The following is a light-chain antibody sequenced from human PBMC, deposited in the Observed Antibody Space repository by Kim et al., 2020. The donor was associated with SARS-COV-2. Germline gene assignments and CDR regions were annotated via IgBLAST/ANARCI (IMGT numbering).Light chain of an antibody. CDR2: GQH. Sequence: ALSTTVRITCSGDSHRPYFARWYQQTPGQAPVLVIYGQHNRPSGIPDRFSGSRSGTPVSLPITGAQAADGSAYFCLCRLSRAIPVLFGGGTKLPVL. CDR1: SHRPYF. J-gene: IGLJ2*01. V-gene: IGLV3-19*01. CDR3: LCRLSRAIPVL.